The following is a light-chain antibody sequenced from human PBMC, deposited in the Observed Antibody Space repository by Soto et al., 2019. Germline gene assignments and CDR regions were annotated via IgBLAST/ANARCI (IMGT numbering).Light chain of an antibody. J-gene: IGLJ1*01. CDR1: VLAKKY. CDR2: DVN. V-gene: IGLV3-27*01. CDR3: CSYAGNFAYV. Sequence: SYELTQPSSVSVSPGQTARITCSGDVLAKKYARWFQQKPGQAPVLVIYDVNKRPSGVPDRFSGSKSGNTASLTISGLQAEDEADYYCCSYAGNFAYVFGTGTKLTV.